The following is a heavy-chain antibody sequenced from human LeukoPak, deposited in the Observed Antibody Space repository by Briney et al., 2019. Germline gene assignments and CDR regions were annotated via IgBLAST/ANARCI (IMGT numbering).Heavy chain of an antibody. CDR3: ARDRGDGYNFFDY. CDR1: GGTFSSYA. D-gene: IGHD5-24*01. Sequence: SVKVSCKASGGTFSSYATSWVRQAPGQGLEWMGGIIPIFGTANYAQKFQGRVTITADESTSTAYMELSSLRSEDTAVYYCARDRGDGYNFFDYWGQGTLVTVSS. V-gene: IGHV1-69*13. CDR2: IIPIFGTA. J-gene: IGHJ4*02.